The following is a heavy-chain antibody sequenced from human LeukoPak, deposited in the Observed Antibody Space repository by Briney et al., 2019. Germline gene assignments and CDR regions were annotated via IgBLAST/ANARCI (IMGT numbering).Heavy chain of an antibody. CDR2: INHSGST. Sequence: SETLSLTCAVSGGSISSGGYYWSWIRQPPGKELEWIGEINHSGSTNYNPSLKSRVTISVDTSKNQFSLKLSSVTAADTAVYYCASGGGIIDYWGQGTLVTVSS. CDR3: ASGGGIIDY. CDR1: GGSISSGGYY. D-gene: IGHD1-26*01. J-gene: IGHJ4*02. V-gene: IGHV4-34*01.